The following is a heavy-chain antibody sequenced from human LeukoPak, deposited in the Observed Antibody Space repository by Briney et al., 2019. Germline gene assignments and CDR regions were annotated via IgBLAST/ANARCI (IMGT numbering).Heavy chain of an antibody. CDR3: AKRDHYDNSGYASLFDQ. J-gene: IGHJ4*02. V-gene: IGHV3-20*04. CDR1: GFTFDDYG. Sequence: GGSLRLSCAASGFTFDDYGMSWVRHAPGKGPEWVSGINWNGGSTGYADSVKGRFTISRDNAKNSLYLQMNSLRAEDTALYYCAKRDHYDNSGYASLFDQWGQGTLVTVSS. D-gene: IGHD3-22*01. CDR2: INWNGGST.